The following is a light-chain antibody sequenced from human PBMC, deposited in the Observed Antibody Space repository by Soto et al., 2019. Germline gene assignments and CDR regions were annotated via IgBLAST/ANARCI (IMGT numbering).Light chain of an antibody. CDR1: QSVSSY. CDR3: QQYGSSPWT. V-gene: IGKV3-20*01. J-gene: IGKJ1*01. Sequence: EIFVTQSPAPLSLARGERATLSCGASQSVSSYLAWYQQKPGQAPRLLIYGASSRATGIPDRFSGSGSGTDFTLTISRLEPEDFAVYYCQQYGSSPWTFGQGTKVDI. CDR2: GAS.